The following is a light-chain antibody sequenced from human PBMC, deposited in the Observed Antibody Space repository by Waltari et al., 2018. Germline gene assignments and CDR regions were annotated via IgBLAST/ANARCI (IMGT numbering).Light chain of an antibody. CDR1: NIGRKS. CDR3: QVWDDVTDSGV. V-gene: IGLV3-21*04. CDR2: YDS. J-gene: IGLJ3*02. Sequence: YVLTQPPSVSVDPGKTARLTCGGDNIGRKSVNRYQQKPGQAPVLVMFYDSDRPSEIPERFSGSNSGNTATLTISWVEAGDEADYHCQVWDDVTDSGVFGGGTKLTVL.